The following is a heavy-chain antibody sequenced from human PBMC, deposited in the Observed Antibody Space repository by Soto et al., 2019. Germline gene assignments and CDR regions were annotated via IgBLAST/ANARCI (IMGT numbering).Heavy chain of an antibody. D-gene: IGHD2-21*02. CDR2: ISYDGSNK. V-gene: IGHV3-30*18. J-gene: IGHJ3*02. Sequence: GSLRLSCAASGFTFSSYGMHWVRQAPGKGLEWVAVISYDGSNKYYADSVKGRFTISRDNSKNTLYLQMNSLRAEDTAVYYCAKVLRCGGDCSSDAFDIWGQGTMVTVSS. CDR3: AKVLRCGGDCSSDAFDI. CDR1: GFTFSSYG.